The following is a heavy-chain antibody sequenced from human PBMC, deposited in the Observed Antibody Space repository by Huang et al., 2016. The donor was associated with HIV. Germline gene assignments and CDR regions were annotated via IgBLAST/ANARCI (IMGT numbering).Heavy chain of an antibody. Sequence: EVHLVESGGGLVRPGRSLRLSCAASGFTFRSYWMNWVRQAPGRGLEWVGNINLDGSWRFYVDSVRGRFTISRDNANNSVSLQLNSLKAEDTGVYYCARGFQAKPGDYWGQGTLVTVSS. CDR3: ARGFQAKPGDY. J-gene: IGHJ4*02. CDR1: GFTFRSYW. CDR2: INLDGSWR. V-gene: IGHV3-7*01.